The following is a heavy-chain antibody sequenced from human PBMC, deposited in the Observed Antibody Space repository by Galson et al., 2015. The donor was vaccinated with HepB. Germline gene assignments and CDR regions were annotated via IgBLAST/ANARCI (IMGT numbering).Heavy chain of an antibody. CDR1: GYTFTSYG. Sequence: SVKVSCKASGYTFTSYGISWVRQAPGQGLEWMGWISAYNGNTNYAQKLQGRVTMTTDTSTSTAYMELRSLRSDDTAVYYCARDREGYDFWSGYVYYYYYGMVLWGQGTTVTVS. CDR2: ISAYNGNT. J-gene: IGHJ6*02. V-gene: IGHV1-18*04. D-gene: IGHD3-3*01. CDR3: ARDREGYDFWSGYVYYYYYGMVL.